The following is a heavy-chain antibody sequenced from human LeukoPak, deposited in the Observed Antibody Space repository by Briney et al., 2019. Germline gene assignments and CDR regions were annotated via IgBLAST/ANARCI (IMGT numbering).Heavy chain of an antibody. V-gene: IGHV4-34*01. CDR3: ARGTTLVNYDILTGYLDDAFDI. Sequence: ETLFLTFAVYGGSFSGYYWSWIREPPGKGLEWIGEINHSGSTNYNPSLKSRVTISVDTSKNQFSLKLSSVTAADTAVYYCARGTTLVNYDILTGYLDDAFDIWGQARKLGDSS. CDR1: GGSFSGYY. J-gene: IGHJ3*02. CDR2: INHSGST. D-gene: IGHD3-9*01.